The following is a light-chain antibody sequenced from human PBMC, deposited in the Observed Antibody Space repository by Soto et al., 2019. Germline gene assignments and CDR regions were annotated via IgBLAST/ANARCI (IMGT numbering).Light chain of an antibody. Sequence: IMLSKSPGAVSVSQGDRATLSCRASQSISITLAWYQHKPGQAPRLLIHGASTRATGVPDRISGSGSGTEFTLTISRLQSEDFAVYYCQQFRNWPWTFGQGTKV. J-gene: IGKJ1*01. V-gene: IGKV3D-15*01. CDR3: QQFRNWPWT. CDR1: QSISIT. CDR2: GAS.